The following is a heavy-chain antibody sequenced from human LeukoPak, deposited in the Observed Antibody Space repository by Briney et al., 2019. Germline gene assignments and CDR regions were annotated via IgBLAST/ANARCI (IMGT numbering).Heavy chain of an antibody. CDR1: GFTFSDYA. Sequence: GGSLRLSCAASGFTFSDYAMSWARQAPGGGLEWVSAISGSGDKTFHADSVKGRFTTSRDNSKNTLSLQMSSLRVEDSAVDFCAKDTSAWWYHRAYMNVWGTGTTVTVSS. J-gene: IGHJ6*03. CDR3: AKDTSAWWYHRAYMNV. D-gene: IGHD2-15*01. V-gene: IGHV3-23*01. CDR2: ISGSGDKT.